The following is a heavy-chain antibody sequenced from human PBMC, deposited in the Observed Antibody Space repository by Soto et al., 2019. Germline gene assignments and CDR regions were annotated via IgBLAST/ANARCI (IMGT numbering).Heavy chain of an antibody. J-gene: IGHJ5*02. V-gene: IGHV4-59*01. CDR3: ARDKYSSSRYGAGWFAP. CDR2: IYYSGST. CDR1: GGSFSGYY. D-gene: IGHD6-13*01. Sequence: PSETLSLTCAVYGGSFSGYYWIWIRQPPGKGLEWIGYIYYSGSTNYNPSLKSRVTISVDTSKNQFSLKLSSVTAADTAVYYCARDKYSSSRYGAGWFAPWGQGTLVTVSS.